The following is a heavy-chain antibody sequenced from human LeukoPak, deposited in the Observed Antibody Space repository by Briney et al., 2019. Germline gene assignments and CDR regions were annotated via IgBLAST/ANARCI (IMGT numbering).Heavy chain of an antibody. D-gene: IGHD6-6*01. J-gene: IGHJ6*03. CDR1: GFTFSSYW. V-gene: IGHV3-74*01. CDR3: ASSSSPTQAYYYYYMDV. Sequence: EGSLRLSCVASGFTFSSYWMHWVRQDPRKGLVWVSRINGDGRNINYADSVKGRFTISRDNSKNTLYLQMNSLRAEDTAVYYCASSSSPTQAYYYYYMDVWGKGTTVTVSS. CDR2: INGDGRNI.